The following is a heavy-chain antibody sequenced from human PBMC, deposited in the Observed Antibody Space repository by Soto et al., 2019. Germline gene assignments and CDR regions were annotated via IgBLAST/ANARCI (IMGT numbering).Heavy chain of an antibody. D-gene: IGHD2-21*02. CDR1: GFTFSSYA. J-gene: IGHJ4*02. V-gene: IGHV3-23*01. CDR3: AKEGVVTDIGPVDY. Sequence: EVQLLESGGGLVQPGGSLRLSCAASGFTFSSYAMRWVRQAPGKGLEWVSAISGSGGSTYYADSVTGRFTISRDNSKNTLYLQMNSLRAEDTAVYYCAKEGVVTDIGPVDYWGQGTLVTVSS. CDR2: ISGSGGST.